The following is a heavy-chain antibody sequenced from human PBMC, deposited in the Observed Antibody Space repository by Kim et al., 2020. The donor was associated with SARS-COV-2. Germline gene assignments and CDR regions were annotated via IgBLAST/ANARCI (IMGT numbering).Heavy chain of an antibody. CDR2: INNSGST. D-gene: IGHD3-9*01. Sequence: SETLSLTCTVSGGSISSYYWSWIRQPPGKGLEWIGYINNSGSTNYNPSPKSRLTIPVDTAKNQISLKLSAVTAADTAVYYCARCRCYDILTGSHSQYSFDYWGQGTLVTVSS. CDR3: ARCRCYDILTGSHSQYSFDY. V-gene: IGHV4-59*01. CDR1: GGSISSYY. J-gene: IGHJ4*02.